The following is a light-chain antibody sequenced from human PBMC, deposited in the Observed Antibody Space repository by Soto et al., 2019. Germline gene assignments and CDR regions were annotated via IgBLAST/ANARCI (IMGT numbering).Light chain of an antibody. CDR1: QSLVFSDGNTY. CDR2: WAS. J-gene: IGKJ1*01. V-gene: IGKV2-30*01. Sequence: DVVMTQSPLSLPVTLGQPASISCRSSQSLVFSDGNTYLNWFQQRPGQSPRRLIYWASTRESGVPDRFSGSGSGTDFTLTITSLQAEDVAVYYCQQYYSSPPTFGQGTKVDIK. CDR3: QQYYSSPPT.